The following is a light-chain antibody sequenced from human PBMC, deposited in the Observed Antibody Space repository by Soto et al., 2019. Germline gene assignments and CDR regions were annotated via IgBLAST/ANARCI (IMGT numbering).Light chain of an antibody. V-gene: IGKV3-20*01. CDR2: GAS. CDR3: QQYGSSPFT. CDR1: QSVSSSY. J-gene: IGKJ2*01. Sequence: EIVLTQSPGTLPLSPGERATLSCRASQSVSSSYLVWYQQKPGQAPRPLIYGASTRATGIPDRFSGSGSGTDFTLTISRLEPEDFAVSYCQQYGSSPFTFGQGTKLQIK.